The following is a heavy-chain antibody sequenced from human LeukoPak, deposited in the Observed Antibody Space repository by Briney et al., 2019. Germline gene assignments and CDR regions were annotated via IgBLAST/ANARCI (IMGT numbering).Heavy chain of an antibody. D-gene: IGHD3/OR15-3a*01. J-gene: IGHJ4*02. V-gene: IGHV4-59*01. CDR1: GGSISNYY. CDR2: IYNSGSS. Sequence: KPSETLSLTCTVSGGSISNYYWSWIRQPPEKGLEWIGYIYNSGSSNCNPSLKSRVTISVDTSKSQFSLKLSSVTAADTAVYYCARRTGYYDGFDYWGQGTLVTVSS. CDR3: ARRTGYYDGFDY.